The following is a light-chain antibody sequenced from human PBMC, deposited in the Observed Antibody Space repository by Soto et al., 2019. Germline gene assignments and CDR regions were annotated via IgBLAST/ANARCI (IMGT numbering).Light chain of an antibody. CDR2: DAS. CDR3: QQYNSYPLT. CDR1: QSISSW. Sequence: DIQMTQSPSTLSASVGDRVTITCRASQSISSWLAWYQQKPGKAPKLLIYDASSLESGVPSRFSGSESGTEFTLTISSLQPDDFATYYCQQYNSYPLTFGQGTKLEIK. J-gene: IGKJ2*01. V-gene: IGKV1-5*01.